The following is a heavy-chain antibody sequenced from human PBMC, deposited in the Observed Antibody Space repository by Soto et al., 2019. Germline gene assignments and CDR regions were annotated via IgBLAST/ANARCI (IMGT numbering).Heavy chain of an antibody. CDR3: AREGVDYVWGSYRYGLDY. J-gene: IGHJ4*02. Sequence: ESGGGVVQPGRSLRLSCAASGFTFSSYGMHWVRQAPGKGLEWVAVIWHDGSNKYYADSVKGRFTISRDNSKNTLYLQMNSLRAEDTAVYYCAREGVDYVWGSYRYGLDYWGQGTLVTVSS. CDR1: GFTFSSYG. CDR2: IWHDGSNK. D-gene: IGHD3-16*02. V-gene: IGHV3-33*01.